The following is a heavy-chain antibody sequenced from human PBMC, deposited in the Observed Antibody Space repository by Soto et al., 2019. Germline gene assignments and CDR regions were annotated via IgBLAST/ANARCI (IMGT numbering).Heavy chain of an antibody. CDR1: GGSISSYY. J-gene: IGHJ4*02. Sequence: SETLSLTCTVSGGSISSYYWSWIRQPPGKGLEWIGYIYYSGSTNYNPSLKSRVTISVDTSKNQFSLKLSSVTAADTAVYYCARHNRRLAPGVIFDYWGQGTLVTVSS. V-gene: IGHV4-59*08. D-gene: IGHD3-10*01. CDR3: ARHNRRLAPGVIFDY. CDR2: IYYSGST.